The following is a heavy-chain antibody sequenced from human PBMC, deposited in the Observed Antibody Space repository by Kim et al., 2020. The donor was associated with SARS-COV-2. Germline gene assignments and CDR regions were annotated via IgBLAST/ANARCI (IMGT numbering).Heavy chain of an antibody. D-gene: IGHD3-10*01. CDR1: GGSITSISYY. V-gene: IGHV4-39*01. J-gene: IGHJ5*02. CDR3: ARSWLGELFRCCFDP. CDR2: MYHTGSS. Sequence: SETLSLTCTVSGGSITSISYYWGWIRQTPGEKMEWIGSMYHTGSSYYNPSLKSRVTISVDTSKNQFFLNLRSVTAADTAVYYCARSWLGELFRCCFDPWG.